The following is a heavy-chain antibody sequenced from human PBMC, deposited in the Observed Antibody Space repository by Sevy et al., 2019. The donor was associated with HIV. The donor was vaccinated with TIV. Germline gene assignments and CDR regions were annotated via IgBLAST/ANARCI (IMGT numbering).Heavy chain of an antibody. CDR1: GFTFDDYA. D-gene: IGHD6-6*01. Sequence: LSLTCAASGFTFDDYAMHWVRQAPGKGLEWVSGISWNSGSIGYADSVKGRFTISRDNAKNSLYLQMNSLRAEDTALYYCAKDYSSSRVLYYYYGMDVWGQGTTVTVSS. CDR2: ISWNSGSI. CDR3: AKDYSSSRVLYYYYGMDV. J-gene: IGHJ6*02. V-gene: IGHV3-9*01.